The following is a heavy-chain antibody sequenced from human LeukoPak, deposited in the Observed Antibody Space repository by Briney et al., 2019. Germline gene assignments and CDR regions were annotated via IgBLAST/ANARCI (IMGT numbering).Heavy chain of an antibody. J-gene: IGHJ6*02. Sequence: GGSLRLSCAASGFIFSSYGMHWVRQDPRKGLVWVSRINGDGRNINYADSVRGRFTISRDNAKNTLYLQMNTLRVEDTAVYYCTRDLMDYDVSTGLHHYYMDVWGQGTTVTVSS. CDR2: INGDGRNI. CDR1: GFIFSSYG. V-gene: IGHV3-74*01. D-gene: IGHD3-9*01. CDR3: TRDLMDYDVSTGLHHYYMDV.